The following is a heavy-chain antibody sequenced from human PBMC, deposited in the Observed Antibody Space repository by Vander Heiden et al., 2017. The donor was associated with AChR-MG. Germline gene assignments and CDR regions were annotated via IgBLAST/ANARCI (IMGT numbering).Heavy chain of an antibody. D-gene: IGHD1-1*01. CDR1: GFTLSSYS. J-gene: IGHJ4*02. V-gene: IGHV3-48*01. CDR3: ARDSNWDFDY. CDR2: ISSSSTTI. Sequence: EVQLVESGGGLVQPGGSLRLYCEASGFTLSSYSMNWVRQAPGKGLEWVSYISSSSTTIYYAGSVKGRFTVSRDNAKNSLYLQMNSLRAEDTAVYYCARDSNWDFDYWGQGTLVTVSS.